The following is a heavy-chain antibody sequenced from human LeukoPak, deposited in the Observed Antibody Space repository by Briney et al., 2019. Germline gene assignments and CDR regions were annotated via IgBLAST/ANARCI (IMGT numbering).Heavy chain of an antibody. D-gene: IGHD3-22*01. CDR2: INPSSAST. CDR1: GYTFTNYF. J-gene: IGHJ3*02. V-gene: IGHV1-2*02. CDR3: AREMGACEYYYDSSGYCAFDI. Sequence: GASVKVSCKASGYTFTNYFLHWVRQAPGQGLEWMGAINPSSASTSYAQKFQGRVTMTRDTSISTAYMELSRLRSDDAAVYYCAREMGACEYYYDSSGYCAFDIWGQGTMVTVSS.